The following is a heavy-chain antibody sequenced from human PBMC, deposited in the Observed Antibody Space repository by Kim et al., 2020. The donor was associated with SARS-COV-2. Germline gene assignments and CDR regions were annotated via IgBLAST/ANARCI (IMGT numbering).Heavy chain of an antibody. Sequence: GGSLRLSCAASGFTFSSYAMHWVRQAPGKGLEWVAVISYDGSNKYYADSVKGRFTIPRDNSKNTLYLQMNSLRAEDTAVYYCARDRSGPTYYYYYMDVWGKGTTVTVSS. CDR2: ISYDGSNK. CDR1: GFTFSSYA. D-gene: IGHD3-3*01. V-gene: IGHV3-30-3*01. J-gene: IGHJ6*03. CDR3: ARDRSGPTYYYYYMDV.